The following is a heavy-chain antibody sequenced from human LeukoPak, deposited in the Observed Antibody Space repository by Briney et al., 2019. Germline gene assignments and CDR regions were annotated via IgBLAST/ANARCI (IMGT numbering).Heavy chain of an antibody. Sequence: GGSLRLSCAASGFTFSSCAMGWVRQALGKGLEWVSAISGPGGTTYYADSVKGRFTISRDNSKNTLYLQMTSLRAEDTAVYYCAKDPTVGATNYFDYWGQGTLVTVSS. CDR3: AKDPTVGATNYFDY. CDR1: GFTFSSCA. D-gene: IGHD1-26*01. V-gene: IGHV3-23*01. J-gene: IGHJ4*02. CDR2: ISGPGGTT.